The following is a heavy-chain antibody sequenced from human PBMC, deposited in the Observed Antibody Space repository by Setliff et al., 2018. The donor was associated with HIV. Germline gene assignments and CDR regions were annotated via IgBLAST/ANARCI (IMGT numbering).Heavy chain of an antibody. CDR2: TNPIFGTA. V-gene: IGHV1-69*05. CDR1: GGTFNRHA. D-gene: IGHD3-10*01. Sequence: SVKVSCKASGGTFNRHAISWLRQAPGQGLEWMGGTNPIFGTANYAQKFQGRVTMTRDTSTSTVYMELSSLRSEDTAVYYCARGYGSHAFDIWGQGTMVTVSS. CDR3: ARGYGSHAFDI. J-gene: IGHJ3*02.